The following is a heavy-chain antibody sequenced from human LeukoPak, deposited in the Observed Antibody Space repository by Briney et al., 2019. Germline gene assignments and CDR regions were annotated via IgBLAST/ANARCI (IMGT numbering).Heavy chain of an antibody. CDR3: ARGGSSWEYYFDY. D-gene: IGHD6-13*01. CDR1: GFTFSSYA. J-gene: IGHJ4*02. V-gene: IGHV3-30-3*01. Sequence: PGGSLRLSCAASGFTFSSYAMHWVRQAPGKGLERVAVISYDGSNKYYADSVKGRFTISRDNSKNTLYLQMNSLRAEDTAVYYCARGGSSWEYYFDYWGQGTLVTVSS. CDR2: ISYDGSNK.